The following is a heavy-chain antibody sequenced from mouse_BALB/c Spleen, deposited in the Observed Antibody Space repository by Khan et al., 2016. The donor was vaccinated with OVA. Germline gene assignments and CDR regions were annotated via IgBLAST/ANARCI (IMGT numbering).Heavy chain of an antibody. D-gene: IGHD1-1*01. CDR3: ARPTYVCYTMAY. CDR2: INTYTGEP. J-gene: IGHJ4*01. CDR1: GYTFTSFG. Sequence: QIQLVQSGPELKKPGETVKISCKASGYTFTSFGMNWVKQAPGKGLEWMGWINTYTGEPTYADDFKGRFAFSLEISASTAYLQINNLKNEDTATCFCARPTYVCYTMAYWGQGTSVTVAS. V-gene: IGHV9-3-1*01.